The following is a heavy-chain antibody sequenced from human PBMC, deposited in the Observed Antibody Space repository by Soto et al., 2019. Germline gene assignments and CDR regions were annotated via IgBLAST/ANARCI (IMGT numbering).Heavy chain of an antibody. V-gene: IGHV3-66*01. CDR1: GFTVSSNY. CDR3: ARDVYSGYDPRDRYYYYMDV. D-gene: IGHD5-12*01. Sequence: GGSLRLSCAASGFTVSSNYMSWVRQAPGKGLEWVSVIYSGGSTYYADSVKGRFTISRDNSKNTLYLQMNSLRAEDTAVYYCARDVYSGYDPRDRYYYYMDVWGKGTTVTVSS. J-gene: IGHJ6*03. CDR2: IYSGGST.